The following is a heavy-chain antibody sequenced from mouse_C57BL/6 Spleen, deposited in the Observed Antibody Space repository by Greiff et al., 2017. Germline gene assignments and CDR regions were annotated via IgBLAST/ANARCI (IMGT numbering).Heavy chain of an antibody. CDR2: ISYDGSN. J-gene: IGHJ1*03. CDR1: GYSITSGYY. CDR3: ARPTTVGWYFDV. D-gene: IGHD1-1*01. Sequence: EVHLVESGPDLVKPSQSLSLTCSVTGYSITSGYYWNWIRQFPGNKLEWMGYISYDGSNNYNPSLKNRISITRDTSKNQFFLKLNSVTTEDTATYYCARPTTVGWYFDVWGTGTTVTVSS. V-gene: IGHV3-6*01.